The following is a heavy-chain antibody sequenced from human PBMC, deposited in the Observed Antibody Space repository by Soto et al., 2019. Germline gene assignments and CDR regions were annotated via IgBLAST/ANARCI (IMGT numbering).Heavy chain of an antibody. D-gene: IGHD4-4*01. J-gene: IGHJ6*02. CDR2: IKQDGSEK. V-gene: IGHV3-7*01. CDR3: ARDAYSISNV. Sequence: EVQLVESGGGLVQPGGSLRLSCAASGITFSSDWMSWVRQXXXKGLEWGANIKQDGSEKNYVDSVKGRFTIPRDNAKNXXXXXXXXXXAXDTAVYYXARDAYSISNVWGQGTTVTVSS. CDR1: GITFSSDW.